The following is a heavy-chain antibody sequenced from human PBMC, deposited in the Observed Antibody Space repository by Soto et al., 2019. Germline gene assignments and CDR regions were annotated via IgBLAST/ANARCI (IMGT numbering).Heavy chain of an antibody. CDR3: ARYFNKVDFRRGSDMGGAFEI. J-gene: IGHJ3*02. CDR1: GGTFSSYA. Sequence: SVKVSCKASGGTFSSYAISWVRQAPGQGLEWMGGIIPIFGTANYAQKFQGRVTITADESTSTAYMELSSLRSEDTAVYYCARYFNKVDFRRGSDMGGAFEIWGQGTMVTVAS. CDR2: IIPIFGTA. D-gene: IGHD3-3*01. V-gene: IGHV1-69*13.